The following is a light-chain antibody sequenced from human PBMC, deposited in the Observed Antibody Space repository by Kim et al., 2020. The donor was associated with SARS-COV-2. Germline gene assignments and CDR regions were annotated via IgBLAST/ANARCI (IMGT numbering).Light chain of an antibody. CDR3: QAWDSSTLF. CDR1: KLGNKY. Sequence: SYELTQPPSVSVSPGQTVSITCFGDKLGNKYVSWYQQKPGQSPVLVFCDDSEWPSGIPERFSGSNSGNTATLTISGTQPMDEADYYCQAWDSSTLFFGTG. CDR2: DDS. V-gene: IGLV3-1*01. J-gene: IGLJ1*01.